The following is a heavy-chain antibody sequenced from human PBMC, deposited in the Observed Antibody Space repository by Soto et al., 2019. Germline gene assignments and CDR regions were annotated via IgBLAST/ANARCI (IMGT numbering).Heavy chain of an antibody. D-gene: IGHD3-3*01. Sequence: GRSLRLSCAASGFTFSSYAMHWVRQAPGKGPEWVAVISYDGSNKYYADSVKGRFTISRDNSKNTLYLQMNSLRAEDTAVYYCARDYDFWSGPSTHYYYYGMDVWGQGTTVTVSS. CDR1: GFTFSSYA. CDR3: ARDYDFWSGPSTHYYYYGMDV. J-gene: IGHJ6*02. CDR2: ISYDGSNK. V-gene: IGHV3-30-3*01.